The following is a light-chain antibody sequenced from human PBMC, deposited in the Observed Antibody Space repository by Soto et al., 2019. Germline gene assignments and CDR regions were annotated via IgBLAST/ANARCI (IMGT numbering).Light chain of an antibody. CDR3: QQYDIWPPT. V-gene: IGKV3-15*01. Sequence: IVLTQSPAAMSVLPCRTANGSCRASQSVSSNLAWYQQKPGQGPRLLIYGAYTRAPGITDSFSGSGSGTEFTLAINSLQSEDFAVYYCQQYDIWPPTFGQGTRLEI. CDR2: GAY. CDR1: QSVSSN. J-gene: IGKJ5*01.